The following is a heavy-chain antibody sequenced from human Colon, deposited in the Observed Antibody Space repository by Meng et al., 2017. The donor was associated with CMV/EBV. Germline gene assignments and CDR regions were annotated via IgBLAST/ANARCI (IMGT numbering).Heavy chain of an antibody. CDR3: TRDLSSSFDY. D-gene: IGHD6-6*01. CDR2: INHNSDGT. J-gene: IGHJ4*02. Sequence: KVSCKACGYTFTSYYMHCARQAPGRGLGWMGWINHNSDGTNYAQKFQGRVTMTRDTSISTAYMELSRQRSDDTAVYYCTRDLSSSFDYWGQGTLVTVSS. V-gene: IGHV1-2*02. CDR1: GYTFTSYY.